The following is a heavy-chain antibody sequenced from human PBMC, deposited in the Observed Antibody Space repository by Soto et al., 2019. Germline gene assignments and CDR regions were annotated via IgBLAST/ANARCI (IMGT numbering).Heavy chain of an antibody. CDR3: ARPYSTSWSVGVIHI. Sequence: SETLSLTCSVSGGSISSYYWTWIRQPPGKGLEWIGHVHYSGTTKYNPSLKTRVTMSVDTSKNQVALTLSSVTAADTAVYYCARPYSTSWSVGVIHIWGQGTMVTVSS. CDR2: VHYSGTT. CDR1: GGSISSYY. J-gene: IGHJ3*02. V-gene: IGHV4-59*08. D-gene: IGHD6-6*01.